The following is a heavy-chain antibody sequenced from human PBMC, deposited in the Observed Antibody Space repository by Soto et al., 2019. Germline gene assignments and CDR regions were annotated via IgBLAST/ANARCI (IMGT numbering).Heavy chain of an antibody. Sequence: EVQLVESGGGLVQPGRSLRLSCAASGFTFDDYAMHWVRQAPGKGLEWVSGISWNSGSIGYADSVKGRFTISRDNAKNSLYLQMNSLRAEDTALYYCAKGCRAEKAHAGGSCFAYYYYMDVWGKGTTVTVSS. CDR3: AKGCRAEKAHAGGSCFAYYYYMDV. J-gene: IGHJ6*03. V-gene: IGHV3-9*01. D-gene: IGHD2-15*01. CDR2: ISWNSGSI. CDR1: GFTFDDYA.